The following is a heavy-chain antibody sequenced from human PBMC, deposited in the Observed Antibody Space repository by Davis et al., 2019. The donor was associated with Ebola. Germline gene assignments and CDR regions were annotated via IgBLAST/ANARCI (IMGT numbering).Heavy chain of an antibody. J-gene: IGHJ4*02. Sequence: AASVKVSCKASGYTFTSYDINWVRQATGQGLEWMGWMNPKSGNTGYAQNFQGRVTMTRDTSITTAYMELSSLTPEDTAVYYCVRYPPSNWNEFDYWGQGTLVTVSS. CDR3: VRYPPSNWNEFDY. CDR1: GYTFTSYD. V-gene: IGHV1-8*01. D-gene: IGHD1-20*01. CDR2: MNPKSGNT.